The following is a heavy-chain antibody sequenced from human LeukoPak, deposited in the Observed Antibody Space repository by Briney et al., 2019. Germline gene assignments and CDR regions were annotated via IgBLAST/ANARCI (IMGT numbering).Heavy chain of an antibody. J-gene: IGHJ6*03. CDR1: GGTFSSYA. CDR3: ARGKAFGYDSSGYHHYYYMDV. D-gene: IGHD3-22*01. CDR2: IIPIFGTA. V-gene: IGHV1-69*05. Sequence: ASVKVSCKASGGTFSSYAISWVRQAPGQGLEWMGGIIPIFGTANYAQKFQGRVTITTDESTSTAYMELSSLRSEDTAVYYCARGKAFGYDSSGYHHYYYMDVWGKGTTVTVSS.